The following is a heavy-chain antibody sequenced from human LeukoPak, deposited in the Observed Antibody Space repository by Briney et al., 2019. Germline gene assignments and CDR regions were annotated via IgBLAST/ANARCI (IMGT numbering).Heavy chain of an antibody. CDR1: GFTFSNAW. V-gene: IGHV3-15*01. Sequence: GGSLRLSCAASGFTFSNAWMSWVRQAPGKGLEWVGRIKSKTDGGTTDYAAPVKGRFTISSDDSNNTQYLQMNSLKTEDTAVYYCTTPKSYYYYYMDVWGKGTTVTVSS. CDR3: TTPKSYYYYYMDV. CDR2: IKSKTDGGTT. J-gene: IGHJ6*03.